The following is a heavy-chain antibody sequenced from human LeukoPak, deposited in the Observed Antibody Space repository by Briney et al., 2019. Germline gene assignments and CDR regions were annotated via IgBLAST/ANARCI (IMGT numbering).Heavy chain of an antibody. D-gene: IGHD4-17*01. V-gene: IGHV3-7*01. Sequence: GGSLRLSCAASGFTFSSYWMSWVCQAPGKGLEWVAHINQDGSEKHFVDSVEGRFTISRDNAANSLFLRMNSLRAEDTAVYYCAREYDYGVSRADYWGQGTLVTVSS. CDR2: INQDGSEK. J-gene: IGHJ4*02. CDR1: GFTFSSYW. CDR3: AREYDYGVSRADY.